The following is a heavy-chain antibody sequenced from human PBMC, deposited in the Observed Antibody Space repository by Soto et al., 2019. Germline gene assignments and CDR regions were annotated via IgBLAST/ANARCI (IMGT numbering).Heavy chain of an antibody. V-gene: IGHV3-66*01. CDR1: GFNVNNNY. CDR2: LYSGGDT. CDR3: ARDFGSDATGYYGMDV. J-gene: IGHJ6*02. D-gene: IGHD3-10*01. Sequence: EVQLVQSVGGFVQPGESLRLSCAASGFNVNNNYMSWVRQTPGKGLEWVSLLYSGGDTGYADSVRGRFTISRDNSKNTLYLHMNSLRVDDSAVYFCARDFGSDATGYYGMDVWGQGTTVTVSS.